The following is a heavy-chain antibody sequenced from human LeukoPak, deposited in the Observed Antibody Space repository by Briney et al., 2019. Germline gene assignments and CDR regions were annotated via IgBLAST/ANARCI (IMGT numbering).Heavy chain of an antibody. CDR1: GFTFSSST. J-gene: IGHJ4*02. CDR2: ISYDGGNK. D-gene: IGHD3-16*01. CDR3: TGLLDY. V-gene: IGHV3-30*04. Sequence: PGGSLRLSCAASGFTFSSSTMHWVRQAPGKGLEWVAVISYDGGNKYYADSVKGRFTIFRDNSKNTLNLQMNSLRAEDTAMYFCTGLLDYWGQGTLVTVSS.